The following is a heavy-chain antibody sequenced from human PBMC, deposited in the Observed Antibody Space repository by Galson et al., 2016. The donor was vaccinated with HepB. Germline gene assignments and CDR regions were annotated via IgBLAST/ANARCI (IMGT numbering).Heavy chain of an antibody. D-gene: IGHD5-24*01. CDR1: GYSFSKSW. CDR3: PRPTSLEAYDYYGMDV. CDR2: IYPGASDT. Sequence: QSGAEVKKPGESLKISCKGSGYSFSKSWINWVRQMPGKGLEWMGIIYPGASDTRYSPSFQGQVTISADKPINTAFLQWRSLKASDTAIYYCPRPTSLEAYDYYGMDVWGQGTTVTVSS. J-gene: IGHJ6*02. V-gene: IGHV5-51*01.